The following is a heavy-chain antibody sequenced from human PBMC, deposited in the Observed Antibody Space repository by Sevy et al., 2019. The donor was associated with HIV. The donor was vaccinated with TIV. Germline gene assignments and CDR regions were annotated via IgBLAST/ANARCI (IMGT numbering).Heavy chain of an antibody. CDR3: AREGCTQPHDY. CDR1: GFTFAKYS. J-gene: IGHJ4*02. Sequence: HYCGSLRLSCAASGFTFAKYSMSWVRQAPGKGLEWVSTFSFGCGRINYADSVKGRFTISRDDSKNTLFLQMNSLRAEDTATYFCAREGCTQPHDYWGQGTLVTVSS. D-gene: IGHD2-8*01. V-gene: IGHV3-23*01. CDR2: FSFGCGRI.